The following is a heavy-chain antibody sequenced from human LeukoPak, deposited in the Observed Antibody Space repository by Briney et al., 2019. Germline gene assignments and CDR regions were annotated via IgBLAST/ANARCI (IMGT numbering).Heavy chain of an antibody. D-gene: IGHD3-9*01. Sequence: ASVKVSCKASGYTFTGYYMHWVRQAPGQGLEWMGWINLNSGGTNYAQKFQGRVTMTRDTSINTAYMELSRLRSDDTAVYYCARSPDILTGENFDYWGRGTLVTVSS. CDR3: ARSPDILTGENFDY. J-gene: IGHJ4*02. V-gene: IGHV1-2*02. CDR1: GYTFTGYY. CDR2: INLNSGGT.